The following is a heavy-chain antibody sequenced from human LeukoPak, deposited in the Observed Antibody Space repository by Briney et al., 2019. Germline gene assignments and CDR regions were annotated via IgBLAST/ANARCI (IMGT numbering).Heavy chain of an antibody. CDR3: ARASYSGYDSDY. D-gene: IGHD5-12*01. CDR1: GFTFSSYA. J-gene: IGHJ4*02. CDR2: SGSGGGT. Sequence: GGSLRLSCAASGFTFSSYAMSWVRQAPGKGLEWVSASGSGGGTYYADSVKGRFTISRDNAKNSLYLQMNSLRAEDTALYYCARASYSGYDSDYWGQGTLVTVSA. V-gene: IGHV3-23*01.